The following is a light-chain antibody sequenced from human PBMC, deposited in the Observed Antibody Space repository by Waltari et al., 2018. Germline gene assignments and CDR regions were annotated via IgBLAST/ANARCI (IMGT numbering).Light chain of an antibody. J-gene: IGKJ1*01. CDR2: EAS. CDR3: QQRINWPRT. V-gene: IGKV3-11*01. Sequence: EIVLTQSPATLSLSPGERATLSCRASQSVGRYLAWYQQKPGQAPRLLIYEASNRATGIPARFSGSGSGTDFTLTISSLEPEDFAVYHCQQRINWPRTFGQGTKLEIK. CDR1: QSVGRY.